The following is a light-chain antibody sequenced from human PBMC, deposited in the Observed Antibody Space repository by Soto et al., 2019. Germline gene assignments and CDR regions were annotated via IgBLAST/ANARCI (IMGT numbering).Light chain of an antibody. CDR1: SPDPATYDL. CDR2: EVA. CDR3: CSRL. J-gene: IGLJ2*01. V-gene: IGLV2-23*02. Sequence: QSALTQPASVSGSPGQSITISCTGTSPDPATYDLVSWYQQHPGKAPQLIIYEVAKRPSGVSARFSGSQSGDTASLTISGLQAADEAYYYCCSRLFGGGTKLTVL.